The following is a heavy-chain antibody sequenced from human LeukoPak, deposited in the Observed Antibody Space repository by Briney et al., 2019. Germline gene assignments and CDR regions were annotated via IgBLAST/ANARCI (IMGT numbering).Heavy chain of an antibody. CDR2: ISASGGAV. CDR1: GFTFNAHT. V-gene: IGHV3-48*04. J-gene: IGHJ5*02. CDR3: AKDLGAAAGFWSDP. Sequence: PGGSLRLSCAASGFTFNAHTMNWVRQAPGKGLEWVSHISASGGAVYYADSVKGRFTISRDNAKNSLYLQMNSLRAEDTAVYYCAKDLGAAAGFWSDPWGQGTLVTVSS. D-gene: IGHD6-13*01.